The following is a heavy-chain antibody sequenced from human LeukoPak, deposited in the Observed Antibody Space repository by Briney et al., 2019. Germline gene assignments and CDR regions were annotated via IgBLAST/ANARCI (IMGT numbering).Heavy chain of an antibody. V-gene: IGHV3-21*04. D-gene: IGHD1-26*01. Sequence: SGGSLRLSCAASGFTFSSYSMSWVRQAPGKGLEWVSSISSSSSYIYNADSVKGRFTISRDNAKNSLFLQMNSLRAEDTAIYHCARDTLSGKYFRLLDYWGQGTLVTVSS. CDR2: ISSSSSYI. J-gene: IGHJ4*02. CDR1: GFTFSSYS. CDR3: ARDTLSGKYFRLLDY.